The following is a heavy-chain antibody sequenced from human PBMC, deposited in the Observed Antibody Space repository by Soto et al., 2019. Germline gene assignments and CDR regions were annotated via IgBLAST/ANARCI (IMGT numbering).Heavy chain of an antibody. CDR2: ISAYNGKT. CDR3: ARGYCTNGVCSDFDY. V-gene: IGHV1-18*01. D-gene: IGHD2-8*01. Sequence: GASVKVSCKASGYTFTSYGISWVRQAPGQGLEWMGWISAYNGKTNYAQKLQGRVTMTTDTSTSTAYMELRSLRSDDTAVYYCARGYCTNGVCSDFDYWGQGTLVTVSS. J-gene: IGHJ4*02. CDR1: GYTFTSYG.